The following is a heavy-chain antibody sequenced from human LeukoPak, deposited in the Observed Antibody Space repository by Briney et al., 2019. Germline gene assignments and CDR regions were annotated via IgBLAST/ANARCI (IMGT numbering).Heavy chain of an antibody. CDR3: ARGPGEGGSSGYYYGKPEDPAEYYFDY. V-gene: IGHV1-46*01. D-gene: IGHD3-22*01. CDR2: INPRGGST. CDR1: GYTFTSHF. J-gene: IGHJ4*02. Sequence: GASVKVSCKASGYTFTSHFMHWVRQAPGQGLEWMGIINPRGGSTSYTQKFQGRVTMTRDTSTSTVYMELSSLRSEDTAVYYCARGPGEGGSSGYYYGKPEDPAEYYFDYWGQGTLVTVSS.